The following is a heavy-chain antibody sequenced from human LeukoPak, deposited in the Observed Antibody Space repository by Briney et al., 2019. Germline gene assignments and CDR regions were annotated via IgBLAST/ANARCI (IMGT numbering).Heavy chain of an antibody. J-gene: IGHJ4*02. CDR3: ARGSIAALISVEGLDY. CDR1: GFTLSSYG. CDR2: IWYDGSNK. Sequence: GVLRLSRAASGFTLSSYGLHWGRPAPGKGLEWVAGIWYDGSNKYYADSVKGRFTISRDNSKNTLYLQMNSLRAEDTAVYYCARGSIAALISVEGLDYWGQGTLVTVSS. D-gene: IGHD6-6*01. V-gene: IGHV3-33*01.